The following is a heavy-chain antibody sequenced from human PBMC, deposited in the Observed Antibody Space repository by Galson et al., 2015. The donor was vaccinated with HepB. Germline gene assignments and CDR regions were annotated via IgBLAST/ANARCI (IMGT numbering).Heavy chain of an antibody. J-gene: IGHJ5*02. CDR3: ARDRGYTSGWFDP. Sequence: SLRLSCAASGFTFSTYGMHWVCQAPGKGLEWVSLIYSGISTYYADSVKGRFTISRDNSKNTLYLQMNSLRAEDTAVYYCARDRGYTSGWFDPWGQGTLVTVSS. CDR2: IYSGIST. V-gene: IGHV3-66*01. CDR1: GFTFSTYG. D-gene: IGHD6-19*01.